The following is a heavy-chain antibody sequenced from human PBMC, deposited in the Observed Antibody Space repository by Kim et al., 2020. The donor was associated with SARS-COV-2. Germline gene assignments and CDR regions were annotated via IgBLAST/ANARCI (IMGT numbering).Heavy chain of an antibody. Sequence: GGSLRLSCAASGFTFSTYGMHWVRQAPGKGLEWVAAIWYDGSNKYYADSVKGRFTISRDNSKNTLYLQTNSLRAEDTAVYYCARDSCSSSSCYSYYYHYYMDVGGKGTTVTVSS. J-gene: IGHJ6*03. CDR1: GFTFSTYG. D-gene: IGHD2-2*01. CDR2: IWYDGSNK. V-gene: IGHV3-33*01. CDR3: ARDSCSSSSCYSYYYHYYMDV.